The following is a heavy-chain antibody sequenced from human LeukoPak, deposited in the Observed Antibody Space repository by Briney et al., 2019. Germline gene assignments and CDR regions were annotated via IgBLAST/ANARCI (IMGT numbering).Heavy chain of an antibody. V-gene: IGHV4-34*01. J-gene: IGHJ6*02. CDR3: ARDLGNWRRWLHQPYYYYGMDV. Sequence: KPSETLSLTCAVYGGSFSDYYWSWVRQPPGKGLEWFGEINHSGSTNYNPSLKSRVTISVDTSKNQFSLKLSSVTAADTAVYYCARDLGNWRRWLHQPYYYYGMDVWGQGTTVTVSS. CDR1: GGSFSDYY. CDR2: INHSGST. D-gene: IGHD5-24*01.